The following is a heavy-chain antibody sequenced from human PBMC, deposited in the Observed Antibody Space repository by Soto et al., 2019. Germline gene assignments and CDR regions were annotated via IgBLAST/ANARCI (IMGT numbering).Heavy chain of an antibody. D-gene: IGHD3-16*01. V-gene: IGHV5-51*01. CDR2: IHPGDSDT. CDR3: ARLTMNTFEGVKALDV. J-gene: IGHJ6*02. Sequence: GESLKISCQGSGYNFIYWIAWVRQMPGRGLEWMGVIHPGDSDTRYSPSFQGQVTISADTSTSTAYLQWSSLKASDTAIYYCARLTMNTFEGVKALDVWGQGTTVTVSS. CDR1: GYNFIYW.